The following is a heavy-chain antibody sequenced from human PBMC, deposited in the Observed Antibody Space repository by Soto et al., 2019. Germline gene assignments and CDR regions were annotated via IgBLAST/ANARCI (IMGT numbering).Heavy chain of an antibody. Sequence: SETLSLTCAVSGGSISSSSYYWGWIRQPPGKGLEWNGSIYYSGSTYYNPSLKSRVTISVDTSKNQFSLKLSSVTAADTAVYYCARQLRGYSYGYGGSIDYWGQGTLVTVSS. D-gene: IGHD5-18*01. J-gene: IGHJ4*02. CDR3: ARQLRGYSYGYGGSIDY. CDR2: IYYSGST. V-gene: IGHV4-39*01. CDR1: GGSISSSSYY.